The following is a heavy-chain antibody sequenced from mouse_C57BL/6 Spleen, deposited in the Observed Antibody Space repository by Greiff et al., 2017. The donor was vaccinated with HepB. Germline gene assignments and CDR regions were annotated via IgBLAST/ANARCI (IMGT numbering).Heavy chain of an antibody. J-gene: IGHJ2*01. CDR1: GYTFTGYW. V-gene: IGHV1-9*01. CDR2: ILPGSGST. Sequence: VKLVESGAELMKPGASVKLSCKATGYTFTGYWIEWVKPRPGHGLAWIGEILPGSGSTNYNEKFKGKATLTADTSANTAYMQLSSLTTEDSALYYWASLYYEYDGDYWGQGTTLTVSS. D-gene: IGHD2-4*01. CDR3: ASLYYEYDGDY.